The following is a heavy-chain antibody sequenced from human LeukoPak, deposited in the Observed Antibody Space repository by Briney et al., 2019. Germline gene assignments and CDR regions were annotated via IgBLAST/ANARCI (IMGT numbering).Heavy chain of an antibody. CDR2: MNPNSGDT. CDR1: GYTFTSYD. J-gene: IGHJ6*03. CDR3: ARGVYYYMDV. V-gene: IGHV1-8*03. Sequence: ASVKVSCKASGYTFTSYDINWVRQATGRGLEWMGWMNPNSGDTGYARKFQSRVTITRNTSISTAYMELSSLRSEDTAVYYCARGVYYYMDVWGKGTTVTVSS.